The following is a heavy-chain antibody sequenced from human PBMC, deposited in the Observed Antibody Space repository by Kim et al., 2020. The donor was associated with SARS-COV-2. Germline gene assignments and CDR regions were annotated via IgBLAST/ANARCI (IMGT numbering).Heavy chain of an antibody. J-gene: IGHJ5*02. V-gene: IGHV3-23*01. CDR3: AKEPGIAVGGWFDP. Sequence: GSVKGRFTISIDNSKNTLYLQMNSLRAEDTAVYYCAKEPGIAVGGWFDPWGQGTLVTVSS. D-gene: IGHD6-19*01.